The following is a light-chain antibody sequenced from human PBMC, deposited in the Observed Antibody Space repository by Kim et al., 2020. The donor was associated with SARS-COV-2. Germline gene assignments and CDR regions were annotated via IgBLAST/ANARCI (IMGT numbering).Light chain of an antibody. Sequence: PATLSLSPGERAPLSCRASQSVSSYLAWYQQTPGQAPRLLIYDASNRATGIPARFSGSGSGTDFTLTISSLEPEDFAVYYCQQRGTFGQGTKLEI. CDR3: QQRGT. CDR1: QSVSSY. V-gene: IGKV3-11*01. J-gene: IGKJ2*01. CDR2: DAS.